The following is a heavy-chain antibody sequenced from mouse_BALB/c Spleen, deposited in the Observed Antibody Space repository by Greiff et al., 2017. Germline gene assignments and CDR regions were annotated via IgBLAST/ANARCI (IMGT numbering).Heavy chain of an antibody. CDR1: GYSFTSYW. CDR3: ARDAMDY. CDR2: IDPSDSET. J-gene: IGHJ4*01. Sequence: VQLQESGPQLVRPGASVKISCKASGYSFTSYWMHWVKQRPGQGLEWIGMIDPSDSETRLNQKFKDKATLTVDKSSSTAYMQLSSPTSEDSAVYYCARDAMDYWGQGTSVTVSS. V-gene: IGHV1-74*04.